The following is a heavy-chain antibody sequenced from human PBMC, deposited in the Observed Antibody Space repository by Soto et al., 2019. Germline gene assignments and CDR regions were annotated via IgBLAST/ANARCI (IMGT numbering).Heavy chain of an antibody. Sequence: QLLLQESGPGLVKPSETLSLTCTVSGDSISTSNYYWGWIRQPPGEGLEWIGPIFYSGGTYYNPSLKSRVTISVDTSKNQFSLKLNTITAADTAVYFCARRGGGDYLFDSWGQGMLVTVSS. D-gene: IGHD4-17*01. CDR2: IFYSGGT. V-gene: IGHV4-39*01. CDR1: GDSISTSNYY. J-gene: IGHJ4*02. CDR3: ARRGGGDYLFDS.